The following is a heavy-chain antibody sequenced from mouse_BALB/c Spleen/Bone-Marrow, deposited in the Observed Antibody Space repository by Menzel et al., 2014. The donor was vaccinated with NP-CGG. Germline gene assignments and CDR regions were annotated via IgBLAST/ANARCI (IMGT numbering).Heavy chain of an antibody. CDR2: IRSKSNNYAT. Sequence: EVMLVESGGGLVQPKGSLKLSCAASGFTFNTYAMNWVRQAPGKGLEWVARIRSKSNNYATYYADSVKDRFTISRDDSQSMLYLQMNNLKTEGTAMYYCVRRDYGYGGFAYWGQGTLVTVSA. D-gene: IGHD1-2*01. V-gene: IGHV10-1*02. CDR3: VRRDYGYGGFAY. CDR1: GFTFNTYA. J-gene: IGHJ3*01.